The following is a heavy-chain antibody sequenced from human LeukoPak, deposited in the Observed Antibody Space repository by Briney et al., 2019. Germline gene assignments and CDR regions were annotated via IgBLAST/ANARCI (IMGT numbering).Heavy chain of an antibody. CDR3: TRDQTPYY. CDR2: IRSNLYGGTP. CDR1: GFTFGDYA. Sequence: GGSLRLSCTASGFTFGDYAMSWFRQAPGKGLEWVGFIRSNLYGGTPEYAASVKGRFTISRDDSNSIAYLEMDSLKTDDTAVYYCTRDQTPYYWGQGTLVTVSS. J-gene: IGHJ4*02. V-gene: IGHV3-49*03.